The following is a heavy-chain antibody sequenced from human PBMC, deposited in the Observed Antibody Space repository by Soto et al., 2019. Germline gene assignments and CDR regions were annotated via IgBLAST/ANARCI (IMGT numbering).Heavy chain of an antibody. V-gene: IGHV3-30*18. CDR2: ISWDGLAQ. Sequence: GGSLRLSCEASGFSFSRYGMHWVRQAPGMGLEWVAVISWDGLAQYYADSVKGRFTISRDNSQSTLYLQMNSLRTEDTAIYYCAKETIQVGGPNYFDYWGQRALVPSPQ. D-gene: IGHD1-1*01. CDR1: GFSFSRYG. CDR3: AKETIQVGGPNYFDY. J-gene: IGHJ4*02.